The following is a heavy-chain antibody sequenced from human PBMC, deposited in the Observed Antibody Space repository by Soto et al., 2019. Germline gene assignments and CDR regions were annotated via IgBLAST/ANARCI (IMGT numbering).Heavy chain of an antibody. CDR3: ARDGGWDIVLMVYAYYYYYGMDV. V-gene: IGHV1-18*04. CDR1: GYTFTSYG. J-gene: IGHJ6*02. CDR2: ISAYSGNT. Sequence: ASVKVSCKASGYTFTSYGISWVRQAPGQGLEWMGWISAYSGNTNYAQKLQDRVTMTTDTSTSTAYMELRSLRSDDTAVYYCARDGGWDIVLMVYAYYYYYGMDVWGQGTTVTVSS. D-gene: IGHD2-8*01.